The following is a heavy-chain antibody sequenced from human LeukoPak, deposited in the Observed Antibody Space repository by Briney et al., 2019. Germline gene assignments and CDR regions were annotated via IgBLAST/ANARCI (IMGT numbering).Heavy chain of an antibody. D-gene: IGHD4-17*01. CDR2: INHSGST. V-gene: IGHV4-34*01. Sequence: PSETLSLTCAVYGGSFSGYYWSWIRQPPGKGLEWIGEINHSGSTNYNPSLKSRVTISVDTSKNQFSLKLSSVTAADTAVYYCARGLMTTVTYYYYYGMDVWGQGTTVTVSS. CDR1: GGSFSGYY. J-gene: IGHJ6*02. CDR3: ARGLMTTVTYYYYYGMDV.